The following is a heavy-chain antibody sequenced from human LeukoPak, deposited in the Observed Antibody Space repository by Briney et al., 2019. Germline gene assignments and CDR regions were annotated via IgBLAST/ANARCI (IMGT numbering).Heavy chain of an antibody. J-gene: IGHJ4*02. D-gene: IGHD4-17*01. CDR2: IRNKANSYTT. V-gene: IGHV3-72*01. CDR1: GFTFSAHY. CDR3: VRAGTTVTPYYFDY. Sequence: PGGSVRLSCTASGFTFSAHYMDWVRQAPGKGLEWVARIRNKANSYTTEYAASVKGRFTISRDDSRTPMYLQMNSLKTEDTAVYFCVRAGTTVTPYYFDYWGQGTLVTVST.